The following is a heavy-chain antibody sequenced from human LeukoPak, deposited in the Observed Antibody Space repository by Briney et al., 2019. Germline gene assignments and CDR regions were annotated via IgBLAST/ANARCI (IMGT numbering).Heavy chain of an antibody. Sequence: SQTLSLTCTVSGGSISSGGYYWSWIRQHPGKGLEWIGYIYYSGSTNYNPSLKSRVTISVDTSKNQFSLKLSSVTAADTAVYYCARGARRRQLVPYDAFDIWGQGTMVTVSS. J-gene: IGHJ3*02. V-gene: IGHV4-31*03. CDR1: GGSISSGGYY. CDR3: ARGARRRQLVPYDAFDI. D-gene: IGHD6-13*01. CDR2: IYYSGST.